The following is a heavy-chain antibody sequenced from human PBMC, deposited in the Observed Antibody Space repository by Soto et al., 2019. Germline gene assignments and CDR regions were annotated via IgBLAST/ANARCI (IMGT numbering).Heavy chain of an antibody. D-gene: IGHD4-17*01. J-gene: IGHJ4*02. CDR2: IYGDNDK. V-gene: IGHV2-5*02. Sequence: QITLKESGPSPVKPTQTLTVTCTFSGFSLSNSGVGVAWIRQPPGKALEWLALIYGDNDKRYSPSLKTKLTTPQDSSXXQVVLTMTNMDPVDTATYYCAHCTLHDYGDYDPGTSHVFDSWGQGTLVTVSS. CDR3: AHCTLHDYGDYDPGTSHVFDS. CDR1: GFSLSNSGVG.